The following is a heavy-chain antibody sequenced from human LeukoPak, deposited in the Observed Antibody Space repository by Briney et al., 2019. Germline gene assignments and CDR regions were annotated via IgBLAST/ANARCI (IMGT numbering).Heavy chain of an antibody. Sequence: GGSLRLSCAASGFTVSSNYMSWVRQAPGKGLEWVSIIYSGGSTYYADSVKGRFTISRDNSKNTLYLQMNSLGAEDTAVYYCARRAYNWGAFDIWGQGTMVTVSS. CDR3: ARRAYNWGAFDI. CDR2: IYSGGST. J-gene: IGHJ3*02. D-gene: IGHD5-24*01. V-gene: IGHV3-66*01. CDR1: GFTVSSNY.